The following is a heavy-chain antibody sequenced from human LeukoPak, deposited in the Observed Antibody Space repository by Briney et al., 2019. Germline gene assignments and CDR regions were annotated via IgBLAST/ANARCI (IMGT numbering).Heavy chain of an antibody. J-gene: IGHJ4*02. CDR3: AKGTTAMVFFDY. V-gene: IGHV3-30*18. CDR1: GFTFSSYG. Sequence: PGGSLRLSCAASGFTFSSYGMHWVRQAPGKGLEWVAVISYDGSNKYYADSVKGRFTISRDNSKNTLYLQRNSLRAEDTAVYYCAKGTTAMVFFDYWGQGTLVTVSS. CDR2: ISYDGSNK. D-gene: IGHD5-18*01.